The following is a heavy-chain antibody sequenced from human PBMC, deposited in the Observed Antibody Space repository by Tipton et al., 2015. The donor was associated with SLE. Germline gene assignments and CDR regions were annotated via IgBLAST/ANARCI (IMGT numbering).Heavy chain of an antibody. J-gene: IGHJ4*02. V-gene: IGHV4-39*07. Sequence: TLSLTCTVSGGSIGSSSYYWGWIRQPPGKGLEWIGTTHYSGSTFYNPSLKSRVTISVDMSKNQFSLKLTSVTAADTAVYYCARDPKYWGQGTLVIVSS. CDR3: ARDPKY. CDR1: GGSIGSSSYY. CDR2: THYSGST.